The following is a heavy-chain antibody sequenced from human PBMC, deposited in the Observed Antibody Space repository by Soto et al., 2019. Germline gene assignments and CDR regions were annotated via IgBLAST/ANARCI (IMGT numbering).Heavy chain of an antibody. J-gene: IGHJ4*02. CDR3: ERQAWTRLDC. CDR2: IFHSGST. D-gene: IGHD2-2*01. V-gene: IGHV4-4*02. Sequence: SETLSLTSAVSGDFIRSRVWWVWVRQPPGKGLEWIGEIFHSGSTNYNLSLKSRATMSVDKSKNQFSLNLTSVTAADTALYYCERQAWTRLDCWGQGTLVTVSS. CDR1: GDFIRSRVW.